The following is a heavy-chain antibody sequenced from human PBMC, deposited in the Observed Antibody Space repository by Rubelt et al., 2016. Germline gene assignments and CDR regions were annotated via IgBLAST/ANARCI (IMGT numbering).Heavy chain of an antibody. J-gene: IGHJ4*02. CDR1: GGSISSRTYY. D-gene: IGHD3-16*01. Sequence: QLQLQESGPGLVKPSETLSLTCSVSGGSISSRTYYWGWVRQPPGKGLEWIANLYTTGNTDYNPSLKSRVTMSVDTSKNQFSRKLTCVTAADTAADYCATGLQAQRSFDYWGQGTLVTVSS. CDR2: LYTTGNT. V-gene: IGHV4-39*07. CDR3: ATGLQAQRSFDY.